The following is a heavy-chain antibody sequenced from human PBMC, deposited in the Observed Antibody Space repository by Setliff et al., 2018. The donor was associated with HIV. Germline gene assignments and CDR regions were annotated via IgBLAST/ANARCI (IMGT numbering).Heavy chain of an antibody. Sequence: GGSLRLSCAGSGFTFGDYAMSWVRQAPGKGLEWVGFIRSKAYGGTTEYAASVKGRFTISRDDSKSIAYLQMNSLKTEDTAVYYCTRTFFHSSGYYHNLQPFDYWGQGTLVTVSS. CDR2: IRSKAYGGTT. V-gene: IGHV3-49*04. CDR1: GFTFGDYA. J-gene: IGHJ4*02. CDR3: TRTFFHSSGYYHNLQPFDY. D-gene: IGHD3-22*01.